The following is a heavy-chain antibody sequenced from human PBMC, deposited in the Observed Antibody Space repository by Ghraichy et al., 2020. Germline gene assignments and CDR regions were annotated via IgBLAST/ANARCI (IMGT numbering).Heavy chain of an antibody. CDR3: ARFPPLRLGSSWFFDY. Sequence: SETLSLTCTVSGGSISSYYWSWIRQPPGKGLEWIGYIYYSGSTNYNPSLKSRVTISVDTSKNQFSLKLSSVTAADTAVYYCARFPPLRLGSSWFFDYWGQGTLVTVSS. CDR1: GGSISSYY. D-gene: IGHD6-13*01. J-gene: IGHJ4*02. CDR2: IYYSGST. V-gene: IGHV4-59*01.